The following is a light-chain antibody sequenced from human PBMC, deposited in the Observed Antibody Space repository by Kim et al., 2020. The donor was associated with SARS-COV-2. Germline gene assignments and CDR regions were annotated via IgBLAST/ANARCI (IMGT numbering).Light chain of an antibody. Sequence: GTRVTFSCSGSSSNIGSNTVNWYQQLPGTAPKLLIYSNNQRPSGVPDRFSGSKSGTSASLAISGLQSEDEADYYCAAWDDSLNGRVFGTGTKVTVL. CDR3: AAWDDSLNGRV. CDR2: SNN. CDR1: SSNIGSNT. V-gene: IGLV1-44*01. J-gene: IGLJ1*01.